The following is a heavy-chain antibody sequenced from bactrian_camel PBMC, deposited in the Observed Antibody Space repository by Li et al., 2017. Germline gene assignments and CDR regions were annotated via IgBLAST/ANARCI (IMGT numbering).Heavy chain of an antibody. CDR3: AADVLESVRWRVGHPGCYEWNY. Sequence: VQLVESGGGSVQAGGSLRLSCAASGFAFSDYSMSWVRQAPGKGLEWVSDISSGGTRTYYADSVKGRFTISRDNAKNTVYLQMNSLKPEDTAVYYCAADVLESVRWRVGHPGCYEWNYWGQGTQVTVS. J-gene: IGHJ4*01. CDR2: ISSGGTRT. V-gene: IGHV3S40*01. CDR1: GFAFSDYS. D-gene: IGHD3*01.